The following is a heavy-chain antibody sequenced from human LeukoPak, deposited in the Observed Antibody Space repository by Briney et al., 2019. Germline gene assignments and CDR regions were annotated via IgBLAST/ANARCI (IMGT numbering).Heavy chain of an antibody. V-gene: IGHV3-66*01. CDR3: ARGLGYCDTTTCLLPFDY. CDR1: GFTFSTYW. D-gene: IGHD2-15*01. CDR2: LYSGGYT. J-gene: IGHJ4*02. Sequence: PGGSLRLSCAASGFTFSTYWMHWVRQAPGKGLECVSVLYSGGYTYYADSVKGRFTISRDNSENTLYLQMNSLRAEDTAVYHCARGLGYCDTTTCLLPFDYWGQGTLVTVSS.